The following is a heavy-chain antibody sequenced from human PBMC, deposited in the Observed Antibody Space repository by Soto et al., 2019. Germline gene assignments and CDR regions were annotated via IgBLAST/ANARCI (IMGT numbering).Heavy chain of an antibody. V-gene: IGHV1-3*01. Sequence: ASVKVSCKASGYTFTSYAMHWVRQAPGQSLEWMGWINAGNGNTKYSQKFQGRVTITRDTSASTAYMELSSLRSEDTAVYYCARDTNMVLGYYYYGMDVWGQGTTVTVSS. D-gene: IGHD3-10*01. CDR3: ARDTNMVLGYYYYGMDV. CDR1: GYTFTSYA. CDR2: INAGNGNT. J-gene: IGHJ6*02.